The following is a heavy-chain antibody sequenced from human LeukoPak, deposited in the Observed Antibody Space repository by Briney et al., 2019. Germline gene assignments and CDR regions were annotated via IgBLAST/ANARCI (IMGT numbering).Heavy chain of an antibody. CDR1: GFTFRNYG. Sequence: GGSLRLSCAASGFTFRNYGMHWVRQATGKGLEWVSFIWSDGNNRFYADSVKGRFTISRDNSKNTLYLQMNSLRAEDTAVYYCAKDRAVWGSSHSYYFDYWGQGTLVTVSS. V-gene: IGHV3-30*02. CDR3: AKDRAVWGSSHSYYFDY. J-gene: IGHJ4*02. CDR2: IWSDGNNR. D-gene: IGHD1-26*01.